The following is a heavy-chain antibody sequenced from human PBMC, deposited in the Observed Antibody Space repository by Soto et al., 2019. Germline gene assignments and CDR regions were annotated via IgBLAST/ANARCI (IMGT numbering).Heavy chain of an antibody. D-gene: IGHD6-13*01. CDR1: GGSISTNY. CDR3: ARGGGSSWYQLFDY. V-gene: IGHV4-59*08. CDR2: IYYSGST. Sequence: ASETLSLTCTVSGGSISTNYWSWIRQPPGKGLEWIGYIYYSGSTNYNPSLKSRVTISVDTSKNQFSLKVSSVTAGDAAVYYCARGGGSSWYQLFDYWGQGTLVTVSS. J-gene: IGHJ4*02.